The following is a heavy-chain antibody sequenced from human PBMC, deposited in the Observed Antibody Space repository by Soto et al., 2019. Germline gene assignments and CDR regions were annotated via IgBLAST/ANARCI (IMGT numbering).Heavy chain of an antibody. Sequence: ASVKVSCKAPGYTFTSYGISWVRQAPGQGLEWMGWISAHNGNTKYAQKLQGRVTMTTDTSTSTAYMELRSLRSDDTAVYYCAREITIFGVVITGDAFDIWGQGTMVTVSS. J-gene: IGHJ3*02. CDR3: AREITIFGVVITGDAFDI. CDR2: ISAHNGNT. D-gene: IGHD3-3*01. CDR1: GYTFTSYG. V-gene: IGHV1-18*01.